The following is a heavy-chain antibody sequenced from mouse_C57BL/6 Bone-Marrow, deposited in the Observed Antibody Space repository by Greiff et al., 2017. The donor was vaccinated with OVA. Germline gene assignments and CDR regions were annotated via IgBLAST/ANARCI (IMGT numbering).Heavy chain of an antibody. CDR1: GFTFSNYW. CDR3: TGKSNYERGAMDY. Sequence: EVHLVESGGGLVQPGGSMKLSCVASGFTFSNYWMNWVRQSPEKGLEWVAQIRLKSDNYATHYAESVKGRFTISRDDSKSSVYLQMNNLRAEDTGIYYCTGKSNYERGAMDYWGQGTSVTVSS. V-gene: IGHV6-3*01. J-gene: IGHJ4*01. CDR2: IRLKSDNYAT. D-gene: IGHD2-5*01.